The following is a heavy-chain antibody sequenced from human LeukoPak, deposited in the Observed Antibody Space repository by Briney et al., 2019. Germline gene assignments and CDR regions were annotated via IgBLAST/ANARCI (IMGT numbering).Heavy chain of an antibody. D-gene: IGHD2-15*01. CDR2: INQDGGEK. J-gene: IGHJ4*02. V-gene: IGHV3-7*01. CDR1: GLTFRSYW. Sequence: GGSLRLSCAVSGLTFRSYWMSWVRQAPGKGLEWVANINQDGGEKYFVDSVKGRFTISRDNAKNSLHLQMNTLRAEDTAVYYCGREAPDYCSGGSRYSEAGDNWGSAEYYFDYWGQGTLVTVSS. CDR3: GREAPDYCSGGSRYSEAGDNWGSAEYYFDY.